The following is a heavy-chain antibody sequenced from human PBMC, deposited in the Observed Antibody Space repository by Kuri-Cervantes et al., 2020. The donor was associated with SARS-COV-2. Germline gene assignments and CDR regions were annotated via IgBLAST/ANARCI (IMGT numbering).Heavy chain of an antibody. D-gene: IGHD3-3*01. CDR1: GGSIISSSYY. J-gene: IGHJ5*02. V-gene: IGHV4-39*01. CDR2: IYYSGST. CDR3: ARQMMSSITIFGVVITRNWFDP. Sequence: GSLRLSCTVSGGSIISSSYYWGWIRQPPGKGLEWIGSIYYSGSTYYNPSLKSRVTISVDTSKNQFSLKLSSVTAADTAVYYCARQMMSSITIFGVVITRNWFDPWGQGTLVTVSS.